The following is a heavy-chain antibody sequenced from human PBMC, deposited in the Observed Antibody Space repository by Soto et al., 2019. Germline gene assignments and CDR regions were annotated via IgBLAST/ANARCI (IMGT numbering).Heavy chain of an antibody. V-gene: IGHV1-46*01. CDR3: ARPRYCSGGSCYLTDY. CDR2: IIPSGGIT. J-gene: IGHJ4*02. CDR1: GGTFSRYS. Sequence: ASVKVSCKASGGTFSRYSITWVRQAPGHGLEWIGRIIPSGGITSYAQKFQGRVTMTRDTSTSTVYMELSSLRSEDTAVYYCARPRYCSGGSCYLTDYWGQGTLVTVSS. D-gene: IGHD2-15*01.